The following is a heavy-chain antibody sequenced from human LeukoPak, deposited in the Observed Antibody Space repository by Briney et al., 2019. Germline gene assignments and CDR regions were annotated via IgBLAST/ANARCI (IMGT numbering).Heavy chain of an antibody. V-gene: IGHV1-2*06. D-gene: IGHD1-14*01. CDR1: GYTFTAYY. J-gene: IGHJ5*02. Sequence: ASVNVSCTASGYTFTAYYIHWVRQAPGQGLEWMGRINPNSGDTNYAQKFQGRVTMTRDTSISTAYMELSRLRSDDTAVYYCARVSSPLQYNWFDPWGQGTLVAVSS. CDR3: ARVSSPLQYNWFDP. CDR2: INPNSGDT.